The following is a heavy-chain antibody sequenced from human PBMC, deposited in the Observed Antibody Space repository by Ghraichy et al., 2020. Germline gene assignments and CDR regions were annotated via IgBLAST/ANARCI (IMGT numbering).Heavy chain of an antibody. CDR2: ISGSGGST. D-gene: IGHD6-19*01. CDR3: ASPNPPVAGTGRGRPLGY. J-gene: IGHJ4*02. Sequence: GGSLRLSCAASGFTFSSYAMSWVRQAPGKGLEWVSAISGSGGSTYYADSVKGRFTISRDNSKNTLYLQMNSLRAEDTAVYYCASPNPPVAGTGRGRPLGYWGQGTLVTVSS. CDR1: GFTFSSYA. V-gene: IGHV3-23*01.